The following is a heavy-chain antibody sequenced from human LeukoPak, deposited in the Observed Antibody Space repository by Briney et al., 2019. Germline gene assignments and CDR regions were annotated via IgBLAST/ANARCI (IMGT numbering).Heavy chain of an antibody. CDR3: ARSSTTLFYFDF. CDR2: IHPSSGGA. D-gene: IGHD2/OR15-2a*01. CDR1: GGTFSSYA. J-gene: IGHJ4*02. V-gene: IGHV1-2*02. Sequence: ASVKVSCKASGGTFSSYAISWVRQAPGQGLEWVGWIHPSSGGATFAQKFQGNVSVTLDTSITTAFLELSTLTSDDTAVYYCARSSTTLFYFDFWGQGTLVTVSS.